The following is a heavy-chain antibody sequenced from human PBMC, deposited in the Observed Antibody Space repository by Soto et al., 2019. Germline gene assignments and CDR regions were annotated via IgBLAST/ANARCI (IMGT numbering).Heavy chain of an antibody. V-gene: IGHV4-59*01. CDR2: IYYSGST. J-gene: IGHJ3*01. CDR3: GSRLTLATTTGDAFDL. D-gene: IGHD4-17*01. CDR1: SGSIINDY. Sequence: QVQLQESGPGLVKPSETMSLTCTVSSGSIINDYWSWIRQPPGKGLEWIGFIYYSGSTNYNSFLKSRVTMSVDMSRQQLSLKLISVTAADTAVYYCGSRLTLATTTGDAFDLWGQGTMVTVSS.